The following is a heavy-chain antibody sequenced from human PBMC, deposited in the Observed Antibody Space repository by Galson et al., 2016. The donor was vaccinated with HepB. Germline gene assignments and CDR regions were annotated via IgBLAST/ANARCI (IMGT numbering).Heavy chain of an antibody. CDR2: IRYDSTT. V-gene: IGHV1-46*01. D-gene: IGHD2-21*01. J-gene: IGHJ4*02. CDR3: TIEFPATYSFDF. CDR1: RYTFTSSH. Sequence: SVKVSCKASRYTFTSSHFHWVRQAPGQGLEWMGIIRYDSTTVYAQKFQGRVATTRDTSTSTVYMELSSLTSEDTAVYYCTIEFPATYSFDFWGQGTLVTVSS.